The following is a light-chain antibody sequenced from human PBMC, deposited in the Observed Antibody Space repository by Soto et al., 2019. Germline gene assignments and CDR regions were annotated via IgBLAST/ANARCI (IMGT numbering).Light chain of an antibody. V-gene: IGKV1-27*01. CDR3: QKYTTAPWA. CDR1: QEINNY. J-gene: IGKJ1*01. CDR2: AAS. Sequence: DFQMTQSPSSLSASVGDRVTISCRASQEINNYLAWYHQKPGRAPNLLIYAASTVQSGVPSRFSGSGSGTDVSLTISSLQPEDVAAYYYQKYTTAPWAFGQGTKVEIK.